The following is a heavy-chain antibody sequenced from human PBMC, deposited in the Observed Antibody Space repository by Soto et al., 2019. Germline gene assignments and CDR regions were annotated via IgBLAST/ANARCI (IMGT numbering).Heavy chain of an antibody. D-gene: IGHD6-13*01. CDR2: ISGSGDNT. V-gene: IGHV3-23*01. J-gene: IGHJ4*02. Sequence: GGSLRLSCAASGFTFSSYAMSWVRQAPGKGLEWVSTISGSGDNTFYADSVKGRFPISRDNSKNTLYLPMSSLRAEDTAVYYCAKPYSSSWYGPFDYWGQGTLVTVSS. CDR3: AKPYSSSWYGPFDY. CDR1: GFTFSSYA.